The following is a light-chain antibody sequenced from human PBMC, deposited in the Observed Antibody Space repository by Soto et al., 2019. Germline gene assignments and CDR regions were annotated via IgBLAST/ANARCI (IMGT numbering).Light chain of an antibody. Sequence: DIQMTQSPSSLSASVGDRVTITCRASQSISSYLNWYQQKPGKAPELLIYAAYTLQSGVQSRFSGSGSGTDFTLTIRRLEPEDFAVYYCKQYGSSPWTFGQGTKVDIK. CDR2: AAY. CDR1: QSISSY. J-gene: IGKJ1*01. CDR3: KQYGSSPWT. V-gene: IGKV1-39*01.